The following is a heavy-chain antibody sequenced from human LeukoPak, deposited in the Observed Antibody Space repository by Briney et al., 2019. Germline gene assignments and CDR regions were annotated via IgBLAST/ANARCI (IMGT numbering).Heavy chain of an antibody. CDR2: IQYDGSNK. J-gene: IGHJ4*02. CDR3: AKLTYGSGTYGAFDY. CDR1: GFIFSSYG. V-gene: IGHV3-30*02. D-gene: IGHD3-10*01. Sequence: GGSLRLSCAASGFIFSSYGMHWVRQAPGKGLEWVAFIQYDGSNKYYADSVKGRFTISRDNSKNTLSLQMNSLRAEDTAVYYCAKLTYGSGTYGAFDYWGQGTLVTVST.